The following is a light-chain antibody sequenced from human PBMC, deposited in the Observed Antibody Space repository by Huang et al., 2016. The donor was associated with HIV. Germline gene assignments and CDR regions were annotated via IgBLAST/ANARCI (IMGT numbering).Light chain of an antibody. Sequence: EIVLTQSPATLSLSPGESATLSCRASQSVSTYLAWYQQTPGQAPRLLIYYASNRATGIPARFSGSGYGTDFTLTISSLEPEDFAIYYCQQRSSWYTFGQGTKLEIK. CDR1: QSVSTY. CDR2: YAS. J-gene: IGKJ2*01. V-gene: IGKV3-11*01. CDR3: QQRSSWYT.